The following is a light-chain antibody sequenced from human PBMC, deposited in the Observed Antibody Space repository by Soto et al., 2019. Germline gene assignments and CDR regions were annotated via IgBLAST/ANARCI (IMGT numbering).Light chain of an antibody. J-gene: IGKJ1*01. CDR2: QIS. V-gene: IGKV2-24*01. Sequence: DVVLTQTPLSSPVTLGQPASISCRSSQSLVYSDGNTYLSWLQQRPGQPPRLLIYQISNRFSGVPDRFSGSGAGTDFTLKISRVEAEDVGVYYWMQFAHFPRTFGQGTKVEI. CDR3: MQFAHFPRT. CDR1: QSLVYSDGNTY.